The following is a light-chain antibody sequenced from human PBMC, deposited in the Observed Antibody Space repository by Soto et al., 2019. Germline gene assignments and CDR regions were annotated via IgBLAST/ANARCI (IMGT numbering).Light chain of an antibody. Sequence: EIVLTQSPATLSLSPGERATLSCGASQSVSSRSLAWYQQKPGQAPRLLIYGASNRATGIPDRFSGSGSGTDFTLTISRLEPEDFAMYYCQQFGTSRLTFGGGTKVDIK. V-gene: IGKV3-20*01. J-gene: IGKJ4*01. CDR2: GAS. CDR1: QSVSSRS. CDR3: QQFGTSRLT.